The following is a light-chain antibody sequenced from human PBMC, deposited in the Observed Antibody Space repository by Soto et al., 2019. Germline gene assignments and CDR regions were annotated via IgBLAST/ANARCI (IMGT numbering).Light chain of an antibody. CDR3: SSYRDASIKV. V-gene: IGLV2-14*01. Sequence: QSALAQPASVSGSPGQSVTISCTGSMSDIGTFKYVSWYQQHPGKAPKLIIYEVHIRPSGVSSRFSASKSANTASLTISGLQPEDEADYYCSSYRDASIKVFGSGTKVT. J-gene: IGLJ1*01. CDR1: MSDIGTFKY. CDR2: EVH.